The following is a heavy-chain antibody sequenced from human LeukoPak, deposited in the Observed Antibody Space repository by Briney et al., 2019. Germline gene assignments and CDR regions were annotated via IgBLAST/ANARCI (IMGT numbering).Heavy chain of an antibody. CDR1: GGSISSYY. CDR2: IYTSGST. J-gene: IGHJ6*03. Sequence: SETLSLTCTVSGGSISSYYWSWIRQPAGKGLEWIGRIYTSGSTNYNPSLKSRVTMSVDTSKNQFSLKLSSVTAADTAVYYCARVLRGQTEGAPYYYYYMDVWGKGTTVTVSS. CDR3: ARVLRGQTEGAPYYYYYMDV. D-gene: IGHD1-26*01. V-gene: IGHV4-4*07.